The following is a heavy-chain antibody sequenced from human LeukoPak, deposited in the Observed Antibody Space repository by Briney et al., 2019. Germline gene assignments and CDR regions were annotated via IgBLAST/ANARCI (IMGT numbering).Heavy chain of an antibody. V-gene: IGHV3-43D*04. CDR1: GFTLDDYG. D-gene: IGHD1-26*01. CDR3: VKGGSYYGYFDY. J-gene: IGHJ4*02. CDR2: ITWDGGRT. Sequence: GGSLRLSCAASGFTLDDYGMHWVRQAPGKGLEWVSLITWDGGRTYYADSVKGRFTISRDNSKNSLYLHMNSLRPEDTALYYCVKGGSYYGYFDYWGQGTLVIVSS.